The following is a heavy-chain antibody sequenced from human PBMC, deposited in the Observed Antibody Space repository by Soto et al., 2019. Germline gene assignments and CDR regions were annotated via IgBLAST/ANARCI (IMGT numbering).Heavy chain of an antibody. D-gene: IGHD7-27*01. V-gene: IGHV4-34*01. Sequence: QVQLQQWGAGLLKPSETLSLTCAVYGGSFSGYYWSWIRQPPGKGLEWIGEINPSGSTNYNPSLKSRVTISVDTSKNQFSLKLSSVTAADTAVYYCARGWGRIFDYWGQGTLVIVSS. CDR1: GGSFSGYY. CDR3: ARGWGRIFDY. J-gene: IGHJ4*02. CDR2: INPSGST.